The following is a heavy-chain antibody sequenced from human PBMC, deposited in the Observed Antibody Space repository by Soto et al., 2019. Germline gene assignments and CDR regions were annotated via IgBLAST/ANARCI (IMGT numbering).Heavy chain of an antibody. CDR2: IYYSGST. D-gene: IGHD3-10*01. CDR1: GGSISSGDYY. Sequence: QVQLQESGPGLVKPSQTLSLTCTVSGGSISSGDYYWSWIRQPPGKGLEWIGYIYYSGSTYYNPSLKSRVTISVDTSKNQFSLKLSSVTAADTAVYYCARDELRTGFGEPIAYYGMDVWGQGTTVTVSS. J-gene: IGHJ6*02. CDR3: ARDELRTGFGEPIAYYGMDV. V-gene: IGHV4-30-4*01.